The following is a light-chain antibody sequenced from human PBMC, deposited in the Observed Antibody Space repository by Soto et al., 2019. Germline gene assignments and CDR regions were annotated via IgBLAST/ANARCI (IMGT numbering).Light chain of an antibody. Sequence: IQMTQPPSTLSASVGDRVTITCRASESISSWLAWYQQKPGKAPKLLIYDASTLESGVPSRFSGSGSGTEFTLTINSLQPDDFATYYCQQYNSYPWTFGQGTKVDIK. CDR1: ESISSW. CDR2: DAS. V-gene: IGKV1-5*01. J-gene: IGKJ1*01. CDR3: QQYNSYPWT.